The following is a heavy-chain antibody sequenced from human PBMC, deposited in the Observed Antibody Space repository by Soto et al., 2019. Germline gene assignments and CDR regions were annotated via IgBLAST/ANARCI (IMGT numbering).Heavy chain of an antibody. CDR2: ISAYNGNT. J-gene: IGHJ4*02. CDR1: GYTFTTYG. Sequence: QVQLVQSGAEVMKPGASVKVSCKASGYTFTTYGITWVRQAPGQGLEWMGWISAYNGNTKYAQKLQGRVTMTTDTSTSTAYTELRSLRSDDTAVYYCARDTAMALPDAWGQGTLVTVSS. CDR3: ARDTAMALPDA. D-gene: IGHD5-18*01. V-gene: IGHV1-18*01.